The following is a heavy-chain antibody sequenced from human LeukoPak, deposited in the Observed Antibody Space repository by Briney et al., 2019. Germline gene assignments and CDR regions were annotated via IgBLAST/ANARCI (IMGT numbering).Heavy chain of an antibody. CDR1: GFTFSSYS. D-gene: IGHD1-1*01. CDR2: ISSSSSYI. V-gene: IGHV3-21*01. CDR3: ATQRHPSDHLFDY. Sequence: GGSLRLSCAASGFTFSSYSMNWVRQAPGKGLEWVSSISSSSSYIYYADSVKGRFTISRDNAKNSLYLQTNSLRAEDTAVYYCATQRHPSDHLFDYWGQGTLVTVSS. J-gene: IGHJ4*02.